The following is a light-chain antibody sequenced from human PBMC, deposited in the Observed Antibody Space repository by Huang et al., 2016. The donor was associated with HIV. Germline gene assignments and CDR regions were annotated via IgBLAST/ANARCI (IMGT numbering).Light chain of an antibody. CDR2: AAS. CDR3: QQFNNYPLT. V-gene: IGKV1-9*01. CDR1: QGISSF. Sequence: IQLTQSPSSLSASVGDRVTITCWASQGISSFLAWYQQKPGKAPKPLMYAASTLHSGVPLRFSGSGSGTDFTLTISSLQPEDFATYYCQQFNNYPLTFGGGTKVEIK. J-gene: IGKJ4*01.